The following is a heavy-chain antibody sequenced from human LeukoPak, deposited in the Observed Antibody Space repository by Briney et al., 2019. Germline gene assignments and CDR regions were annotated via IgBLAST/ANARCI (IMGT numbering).Heavy chain of an antibody. CDR3: ARTRWNQPYGDRYYFDY. CDR2: IYYSGST. V-gene: IGHV4-59*01. CDR1: GGSISSYY. J-gene: IGHJ4*02. Sequence: SETLSLTCTVSGGSISSYYWSWIRQPPGKGLEWIGYIYYSGSTNYNPSLKSRVTISVDTSKNQFSLKLSSVTAADTAVYYCARTRWNQPYGDRYYFDYWGQGTLVTVSS. D-gene: IGHD4-17*01.